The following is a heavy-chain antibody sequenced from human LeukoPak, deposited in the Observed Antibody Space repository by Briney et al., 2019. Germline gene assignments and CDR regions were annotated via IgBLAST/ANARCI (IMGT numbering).Heavy chain of an antibody. CDR1: GGSISGGGYS. D-gene: IGHD3-9*01. J-gene: IGHJ3*02. Sequence: KSSQTLSLTCAVSGGSISGGGYSWGWIRQPPGKGLEWIGYMSDSGSSYYNPSLKSRVTISVDRSKNHFSLKLSSVTAADTAVYYCARYDLLPGSHDAFDIWDQGTMVTVSS. CDR2: MSDSGSS. CDR3: ARYDLLPGSHDAFDI. V-gene: IGHV4-30-2*01.